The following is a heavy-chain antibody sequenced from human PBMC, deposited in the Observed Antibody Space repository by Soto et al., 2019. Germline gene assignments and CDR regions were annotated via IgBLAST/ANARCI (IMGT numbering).Heavy chain of an antibody. J-gene: IGHJ3*02. CDR1: GGSFSSYA. CDR2: IIPIFGTA. CDR3: ARASSGGYYYDAFDI. D-gene: IGHD3-22*01. Sequence: SVKVSCKASGGSFSSYAISWVRQAPGQGLEWMGGIIPIFGTANYAQKFQGRVTITADESTSTAYMELSSLRSEDTAVYYCARASSGGYYYDAFDIWGQGTMVTVSS. V-gene: IGHV1-69*13.